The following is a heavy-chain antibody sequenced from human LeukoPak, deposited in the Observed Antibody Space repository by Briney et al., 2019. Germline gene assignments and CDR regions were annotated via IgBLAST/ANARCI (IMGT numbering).Heavy chain of an antibody. CDR2: ISSSSSYI. D-gene: IGHD1-1*01. CDR3: ARDRDGTTFDAFDI. CDR1: GFTFSSYS. J-gene: IGHJ3*02. Sequence: GGSLRLSCAASGFTFSSYSMNWVRQAPGKGLEWVSSISSSSSYIYYADSVKGRFTISRDNAKNSLYLQMNSLRAEGTAVYYCARDRDGTTFDAFDIWGQGTMVTVSS. V-gene: IGHV3-21*01.